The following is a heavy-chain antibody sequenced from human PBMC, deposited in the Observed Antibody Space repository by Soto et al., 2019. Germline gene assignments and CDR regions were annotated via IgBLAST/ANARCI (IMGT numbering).Heavy chain of an antibody. CDR2: IYYSGST. D-gene: IGHD5-18*01. J-gene: IGHJ5*02. CDR3: ARDQIGYSYGSTIVWFDP. Sequence: SETLSLTCTVSGGSISSYYWSWIRQPPGKGLEWIGYIYYSGSTNYNPSLKSRVTISVDTSKNQFSLKLSSVTAADTAVYYCARDQIGYSYGSTIVWFDPWGQGTLVPVSS. V-gene: IGHV4-59*01. CDR1: GGSISSYY.